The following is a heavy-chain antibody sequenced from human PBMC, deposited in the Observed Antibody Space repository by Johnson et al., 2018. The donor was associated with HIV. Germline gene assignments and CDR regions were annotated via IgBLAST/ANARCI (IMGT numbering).Heavy chain of an antibody. CDR2: VNQDGSAK. D-gene: IGHD5-18*01. J-gene: IGHJ3*02. Sequence: VQLVESGGGLVQPGGSLRLSCAASGFTLSNHWMSWVRQAPGKGLEYVANVNQDGSAKFYVDSVKGRFTISRDNAKNSLYLQMNSLSAEDTAVYYCARENQGYSYRAFDIWGQGTMVTVSS. CDR3: ARENQGYSYRAFDI. V-gene: IGHV3-7*01. CDR1: GFTLSNHW.